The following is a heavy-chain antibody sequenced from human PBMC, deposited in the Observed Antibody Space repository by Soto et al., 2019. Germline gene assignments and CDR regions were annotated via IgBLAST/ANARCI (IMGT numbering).Heavy chain of an antibody. J-gene: IGHJ4*02. V-gene: IGHV3-53*01. CDR2: IYSGGST. CDR3: ARDLPRLGLDY. D-gene: IGHD6-19*01. CDR1: GFTVSSNY. Sequence: VGSLRLSCAASGFTVSSNYMSWVRQAPGKGLEWVSVIYSGGSTYYADSVKGRFTISRDNSKNTLYLQMNSLRAEDTAVYYCARDLPRLGLDYWGQGTLVTVSS.